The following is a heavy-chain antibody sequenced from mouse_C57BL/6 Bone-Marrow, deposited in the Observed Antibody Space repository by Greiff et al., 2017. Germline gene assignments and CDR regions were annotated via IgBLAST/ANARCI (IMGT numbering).Heavy chain of an antibody. D-gene: IGHD1-1*01. V-gene: IGHV1-50*01. CDR2: IDPSDSYT. J-gene: IGHJ4*01. Sequence: QVHVKQSGAELVKPGASVKLSCKASGYTFTSYWMQWVKQRPGQGLEWIGEIDPSDSYTNSNQKFKGKATLTVDTSSSTAYMQLSSLTSEDSAVYYCASITTVVATGYYAMDYWGQGTSVTVSS. CDR1: GYTFTSYW. CDR3: ASITTVVATGYYAMDY.